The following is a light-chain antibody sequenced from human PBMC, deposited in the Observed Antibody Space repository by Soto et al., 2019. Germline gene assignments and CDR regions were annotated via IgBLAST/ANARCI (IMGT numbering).Light chain of an antibody. J-gene: IGKJ3*01. CDR3: QQRSNWLIS. Sequence: DIQLTQSPSFLSASVGDRVTITCRASQDISNFLAWFQQKPGRAPKLLIYDGSHRAAGIPSRFSGSGSGSDFTLTISGLEPEDFAVYYCQQRSNWLISFGPGTKVDIK. V-gene: IGKV1-9*01. CDR2: DGS. CDR1: QDISNF.